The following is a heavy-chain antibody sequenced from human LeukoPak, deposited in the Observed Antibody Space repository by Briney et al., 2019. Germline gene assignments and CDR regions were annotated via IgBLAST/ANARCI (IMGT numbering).Heavy chain of an antibody. CDR2: NTAYNGNT. CDR3: ARGLRCGGDCYEGGDYFDY. CDR1: GYTFTSYG. J-gene: IGHJ4*02. D-gene: IGHD2-21*02. V-gene: IGHV1-18*01. Sequence: ASVKSSCTTSGYTFTSYGISWVRQAPGQGLVWMGGNTAYNGNTNYAQKLQGGVTMTTGTATSTAYMELRSLRSDDTAVYYWARGLRCGGDCYEGGDYFDYWGQGTLVTVSS.